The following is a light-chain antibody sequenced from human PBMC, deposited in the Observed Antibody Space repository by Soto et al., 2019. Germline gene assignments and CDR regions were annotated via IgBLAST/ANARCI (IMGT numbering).Light chain of an antibody. J-gene: IGKJ5*01. Sequence: DLQMTQSPSSLSASVGDRVTITCQASHDIKKFLNWFQEKPGKAPELLIYDASNLQTGVPSRFSGSGSGTHFTFTISSLQPEDIATYYCQRYDSLPPTFGQGTRLDIK. CDR2: DAS. CDR3: QRYDSLPPT. V-gene: IGKV1-33*01. CDR1: HDIKKF.